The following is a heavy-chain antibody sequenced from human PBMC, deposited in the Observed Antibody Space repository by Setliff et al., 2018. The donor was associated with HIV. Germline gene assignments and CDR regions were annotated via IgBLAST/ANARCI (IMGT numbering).Heavy chain of an antibody. D-gene: IGHD3-9*01. CDR1: RFTFSNYW. Sequence: GGCLRLSCAASRFTFSNYWMNWVRQAPGKGLEWVANIEEDGSEKNYVDSVKGRFTISRDNAKDSLFLQMNSLRVEDTAVYYCARRFLTVHMDVWGKGTTVTVSS. CDR3: ARRFLTVHMDV. V-gene: IGHV3-7*03. J-gene: IGHJ6*03. CDR2: IEEDGSEK.